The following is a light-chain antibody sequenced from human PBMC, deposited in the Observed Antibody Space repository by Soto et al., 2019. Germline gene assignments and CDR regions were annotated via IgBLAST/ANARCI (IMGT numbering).Light chain of an antibody. CDR1: QSVLYSSNNKNY. CDR3: QQYFGRPALT. Sequence: DIVMTQSPDSLAVSLGERATINCKSSQSVLYSSNNKNYLAWYQQKPGQPPKLLIYWASTRESGVPDRFSGSGTGTDFPLTISLLHAEDVAVYYCQQYFGRPALTFGGGTKVEIK. V-gene: IGKV4-1*01. CDR2: WAS. J-gene: IGKJ4*01.